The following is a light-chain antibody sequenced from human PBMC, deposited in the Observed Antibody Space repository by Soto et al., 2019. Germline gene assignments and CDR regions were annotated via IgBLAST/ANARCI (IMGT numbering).Light chain of an antibody. CDR3: KKDVNSVCT. Sequence: EIVLTQSPGTLSLSPGERATLSCRASESVSSTSSAWYQQKPGQAPRLLMYGVSSRATGIPDRFSGSGSGTDFTLTINRLELEDFAVYFSKKDVNSVCTFDQLTIVDIK. CDR2: GVS. CDR1: ESVSSTS. J-gene: IGKJ1*01. V-gene: IGKV3-20*01.